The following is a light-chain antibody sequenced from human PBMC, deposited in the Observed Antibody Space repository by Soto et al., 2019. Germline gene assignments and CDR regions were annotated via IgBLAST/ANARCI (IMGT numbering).Light chain of an antibody. CDR3: SSYAGRNTLL. Sequence: QSALTQPPSASGSPGQSVTISCTGTSSDVGGYKFVSWYQRHPGRAPTLILYEVNKRPSGVPDRFSGSKSGNAASLTVSGLQSEDEADYYCSSYAGRNTLLFGGGTKLTVL. J-gene: IGLJ2*01. CDR1: SSDVGGYKF. V-gene: IGLV2-8*01. CDR2: EVN.